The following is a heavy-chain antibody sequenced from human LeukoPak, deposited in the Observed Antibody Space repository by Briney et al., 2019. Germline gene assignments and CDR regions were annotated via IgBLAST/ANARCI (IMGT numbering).Heavy chain of an antibody. CDR3: ARRLMVYAVDY. V-gene: IGHV4-34*01. J-gene: IGHJ4*02. CDR2: INHSGST. Sequence: SETLSLTCAVYGGSFSGYYWSWIRQPPGKGLEWIGEINHSGSTNYNPSLKSRVTISVDTSKNQFSLKLSSATAADTAVYYCARRLMVYAVDYWGQGTLVTVPS. CDR1: GGSFSGYY. D-gene: IGHD2-8*01.